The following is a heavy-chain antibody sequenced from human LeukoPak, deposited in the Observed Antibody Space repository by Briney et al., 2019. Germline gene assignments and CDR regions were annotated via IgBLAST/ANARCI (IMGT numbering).Heavy chain of an antibody. CDR2: ISAYNGNT. CDR3: ARVPDIVVVVAAPLYYFDY. V-gene: IGHV1-18*04. D-gene: IGHD2-15*01. CDR1: GYTFTSYG. Sequence: ASVKVSCKASGYTFTSYGISWVRQAPGQGLEWMGWISAYNGNTNYAQKLQGRVTMTTDTSTSTAYMELRSLGSDDTAVYYCARVPDIVVVVAAPLYYFDYWGQGTLVTVSS. J-gene: IGHJ4*02.